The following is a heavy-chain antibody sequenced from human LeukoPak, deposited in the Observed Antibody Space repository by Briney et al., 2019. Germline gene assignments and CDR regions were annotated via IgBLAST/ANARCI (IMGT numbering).Heavy chain of an antibody. V-gene: IGHV3-23*01. Sequence: GGSLRLSCAASGFTFSSYAMSWVRQVPGKGLEWVSAIGGGGGSTYYADSVKGRFTISRDNSKNTLYLQMNSLRAEDTALYYCAKEYYDFWSGYYYFDYWGQGTLVTVSS. CDR1: GFTFSSYA. J-gene: IGHJ4*02. D-gene: IGHD3-3*01. CDR3: AKEYYDFWSGYYYFDY. CDR2: IGGGGGST.